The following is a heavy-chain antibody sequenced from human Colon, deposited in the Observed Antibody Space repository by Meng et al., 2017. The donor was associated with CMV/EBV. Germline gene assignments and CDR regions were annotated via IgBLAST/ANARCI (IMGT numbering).Heavy chain of an antibody. CDR1: GVPLSGYH. CDR3: AREIWSGSLYNWFDP. D-gene: IGHD3-3*01. CDR2: INHNGIT. J-gene: IGHJ5*02. V-gene: IGHV4-34*01. Sequence: VSGVPLSGYHWSWIRQAPGKDLEWIGDINHNGITKYNPSLKSRLTISVDMSENEFSLRLTSVTAADTAVYYCAREIWSGSLYNWFDPWGQGTLVTVSS.